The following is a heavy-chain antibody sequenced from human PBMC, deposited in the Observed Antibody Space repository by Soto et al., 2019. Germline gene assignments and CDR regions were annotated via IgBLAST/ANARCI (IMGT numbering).Heavy chain of an antibody. CDR2: VYSSGTT. D-gene: IGHD3-10*01. CDR1: GGSINSYW. J-gene: IGHJ4*02. V-gene: IGHV4-4*07. Sequence: QVQLQESGPGLVKPSATLSLTCSVSGGSINSYWWRWIRQPAGKGLEWIGRVYSSGTTDYNPSLNSRATMSVETSRNQFSLKLSSVTAADTAVYYCARDIGSYAYGEGYWGQGIQVTVSS. CDR3: ARDIGSYAYGEGY.